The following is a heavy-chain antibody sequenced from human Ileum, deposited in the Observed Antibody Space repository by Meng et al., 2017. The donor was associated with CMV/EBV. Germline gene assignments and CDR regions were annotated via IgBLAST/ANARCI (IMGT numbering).Heavy chain of an antibody. CDR3: ARDQMPGCSSTSCRQFDY. J-gene: IGHJ4*02. D-gene: IGHD2-2*01. Sequence: TFSSYTISWVRQAPGQGLEWMGRIIPILGIANYAQKFQGRVTITADKSTSTAYMELSSLRSEDTAVYYCARDQMPGCSSTSCRQFDYWGQGTLVTVSS. CDR1: TFSSYT. V-gene: IGHV1-69*04. CDR2: IIPILGIA.